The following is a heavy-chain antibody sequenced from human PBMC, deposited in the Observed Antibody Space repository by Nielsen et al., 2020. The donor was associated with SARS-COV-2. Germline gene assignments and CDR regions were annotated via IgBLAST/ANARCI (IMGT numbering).Heavy chain of an antibody. J-gene: IGHJ5*02. V-gene: IGHV5-10-1*01. Sequence: KVSCKGSGYSFTSYWITWVRQKPGKGLEWMGRIDPSDSYTNYSPSFQGHVTISADKSISTAYLQWSSLKASDTAMYYCARQGYCSSTSCYRRGVDWFDPWGQGTLVTVSS. D-gene: IGHD2-2*01. CDR3: ARQGYCSSTSCYRRGVDWFDP. CDR2: IDPSDSYT. CDR1: GYSFTSYW.